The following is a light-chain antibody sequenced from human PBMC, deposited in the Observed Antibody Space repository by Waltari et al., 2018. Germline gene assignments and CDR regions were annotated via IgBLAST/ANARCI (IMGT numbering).Light chain of an antibody. CDR1: ALPKQY. CDR2: KDS. V-gene: IGLV3-25*03. Sequence: SYELTQPPSVSVSPGQTARNTCYADALPKQYAYWYQQKPGQSSVLGIYKDSERPSGIPERFSSSSSGTTVTLTISGVQAEDEADYHCQSADSSGTYQVFGGGTKLTVL. J-gene: IGLJ3*02. CDR3: QSADSSGTYQV.